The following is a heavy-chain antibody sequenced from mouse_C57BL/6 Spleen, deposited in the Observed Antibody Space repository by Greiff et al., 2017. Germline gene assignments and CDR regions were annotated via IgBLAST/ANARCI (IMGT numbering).Heavy chain of an antibody. CDR1: GYSFTSYY. J-gene: IGHJ4*01. CDR2: IYPGSGNT. V-gene: IGHV1-66*01. Sequence: QVQLQQSGPELVKPGASVKISCTASGYSFTSYYIHWVKQRPGQGLEWIGWIYPGSGNTNYTEKFKGKATLTADTSSSTADMQLSRLTSEDSAVYYCARETFAMDYWGQGTSVTVSS. CDR3: ARETFAMDY.